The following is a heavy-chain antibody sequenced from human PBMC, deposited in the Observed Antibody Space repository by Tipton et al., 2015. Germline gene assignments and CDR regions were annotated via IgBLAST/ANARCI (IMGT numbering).Heavy chain of an antibody. D-gene: IGHD1-1*01. J-gene: IGHJ3*02. CDR1: GDSISSSSW. V-gene: IGHV4-4*02. Sequence: GLVKPSGTLSLTCTVSGDSISSSSWWSWVRQPPGKGLEWIGEINHGGSTNYNPSLKSRVTMSVDKSKNQFSLQLNSVTAADTAVYYCARPYPGEGRGAFDIWGQGTMVTVSS. CDR2: INHGGST. CDR3: ARPYPGEGRGAFDI.